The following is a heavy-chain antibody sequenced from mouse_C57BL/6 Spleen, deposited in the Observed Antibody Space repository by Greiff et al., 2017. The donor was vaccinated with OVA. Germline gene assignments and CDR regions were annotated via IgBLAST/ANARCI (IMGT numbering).Heavy chain of an antibody. CDR1: GFSFNTYA. Sequence: EADGGLVQPKGSLKLSCAASGFSFNTYAMNWVRQAPGKGLEWVARIRSKSNNYATYYADSVKDRFTISRDDSESMLYLQMNNLKTEDTAMYYCVRQSNYYFDYWGQGTTLTVSS. D-gene: IGHD2-5*01. CDR2: IRSKSNNYAT. CDR3: VRQSNYYFDY. J-gene: IGHJ2*01. V-gene: IGHV10-1*01.